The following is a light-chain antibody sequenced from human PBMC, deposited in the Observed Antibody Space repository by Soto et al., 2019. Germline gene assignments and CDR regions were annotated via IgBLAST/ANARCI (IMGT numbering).Light chain of an antibody. Sequence: IQLTRPPSFLSASVGDRVTITCRARQGISSYLSWYQQKPGKAPKLLIYAASTLQCGVPSRFSGSGSGTDFTLTISSLQPEDFATYYCQQLHSYPPTFGGGTKVDIK. CDR2: AAS. CDR1: QGISSY. V-gene: IGKV1-9*01. J-gene: IGKJ4*01. CDR3: QQLHSYPPT.